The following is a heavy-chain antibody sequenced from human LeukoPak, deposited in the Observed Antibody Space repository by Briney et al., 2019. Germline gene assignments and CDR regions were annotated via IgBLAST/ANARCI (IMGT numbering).Heavy chain of an antibody. J-gene: IGHJ3*02. D-gene: IGHD3-22*01. CDR3: ARSYYDSSGYDDAFDI. Sequence: ASVKVSFKASGYTFTSYDISWVRQATGQGLEWMGWMNPNSGNTGYAQKFQGRVTMTRNTSISTAYMELSSLRSEDTAVYYCARSYYDSSGYDDAFDIWGQGTMVTVSS. CDR1: GYTFTSYD. V-gene: IGHV1-8*02. CDR2: MNPNSGNT.